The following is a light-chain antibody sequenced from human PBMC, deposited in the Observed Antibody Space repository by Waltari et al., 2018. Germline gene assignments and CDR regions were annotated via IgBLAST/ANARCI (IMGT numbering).Light chain of an antibody. J-gene: IGLJ2*01. Sequence: QSVLTQPRSVSGSPGQSVTISCTGTNRDVGSDDSVSWYQQNAGKAPKLVIYDAVRRPSGVPYRFPGSKYGATASLTISGLQAEDEADYYCCSYAGNYKFVFGGGTKVTVL. CDR2: DAV. CDR3: CSYAGNYKFV. CDR1: NRDVGSDDS. V-gene: IGLV2-11*01.